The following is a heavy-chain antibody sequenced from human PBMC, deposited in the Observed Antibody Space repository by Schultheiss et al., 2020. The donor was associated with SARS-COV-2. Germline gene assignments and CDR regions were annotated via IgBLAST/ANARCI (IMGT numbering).Heavy chain of an antibody. CDR2: IYTSGST. CDR3: ARGRERPGWTGYYLKYFQD. Sequence: SETLSLTCTVSGGSISSGSYYWSWIRQPAGKGLEWIGRIYTSGSTNYNPSLKSRVTISVDTSKNQFSLKLSSVTAADTAVYYCARGRERPGWTGYYLKYFQDWGQGTLVTVSS. V-gene: IGHV4-61*02. CDR1: GGSISSGSYY. J-gene: IGHJ1*01. D-gene: IGHD3/OR15-3a*01.